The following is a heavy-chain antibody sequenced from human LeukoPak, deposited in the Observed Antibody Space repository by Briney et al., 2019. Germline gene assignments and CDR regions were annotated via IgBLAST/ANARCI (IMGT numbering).Heavy chain of an antibody. CDR2: ISNNGDST. D-gene: IGHD3-22*01. V-gene: IGHV3-23*01. Sequence: QSGGSLRLSCAASGFTFSSYAMSWVRQAPGKGLEWVSAISNNGDSTYYADSVKGRFTISRDNSKNTLYLQMNSLRAEDTAVYYCAKDRTSGYYYVMYFAYWGPGTLVTVSS. CDR3: AKDRTSGYYYVMYFAY. CDR1: GFTFSSYA. J-gene: IGHJ4*02.